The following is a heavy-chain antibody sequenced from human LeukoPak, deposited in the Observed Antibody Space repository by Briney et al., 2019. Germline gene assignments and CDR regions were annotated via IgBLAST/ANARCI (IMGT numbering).Heavy chain of an antibody. CDR1: GGSFSGYY. J-gene: IGHJ6*03. CDR2: INHSGST. CDR3: ARGYGGIYYYYMDV. D-gene: IGHD3-16*01. Sequence: SETLSLTCAVYGGSFSGYYWSWIRQPPGKGLEWIGEINHSGSTNYNPSLKSRVTISVDTSKNQFSLKLSSVTVADTAVYYCARGYGGIYYYYMDVWGKGTTVTVSS. V-gene: IGHV4-34*01.